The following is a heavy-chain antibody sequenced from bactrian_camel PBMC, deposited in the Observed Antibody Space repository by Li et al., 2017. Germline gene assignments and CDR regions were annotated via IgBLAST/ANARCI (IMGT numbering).Heavy chain of an antibody. CDR2: VYTDTNSS. Sequence: HVQLVESGGGSVQTGGSLRLSCVASGYTFSSSCMAWFRQAQGKGREGVAAVYTDTNSSLYADSVKGRFTISRDNAKNTVYLQMNSLKPEDTAVYYCVRDAGSGSWPVYNYWGQGTQVTVS. CDR3: VRDAGSGSWPVYNY. CDR1: GYTFSSSC. D-gene: IGHD2*01. J-gene: IGHJ4*01. V-gene: IGHV3S1*01.